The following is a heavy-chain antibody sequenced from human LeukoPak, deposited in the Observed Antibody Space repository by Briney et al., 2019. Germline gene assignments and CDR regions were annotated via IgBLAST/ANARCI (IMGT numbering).Heavy chain of an antibody. CDR3: AKVDGYSGYDWGSRDYFDY. V-gene: IGHV3-30*02. J-gene: IGHJ4*02. Sequence: PGGSLRLSCAASGFTFSSYGMHWVRQAPGKGLEWVAFIRYDGSNKYYADSVKGRFTISRDNSKNTLCLQMNSLRAEDTAVYYCAKVDGYSGYDWGSRDYFDYWGQGTLVTVSS. CDR2: IRYDGSNK. D-gene: IGHD5-12*01. CDR1: GFTFSSYG.